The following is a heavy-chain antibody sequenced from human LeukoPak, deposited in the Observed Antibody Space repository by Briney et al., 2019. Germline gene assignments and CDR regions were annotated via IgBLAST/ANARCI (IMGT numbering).Heavy chain of an antibody. V-gene: IGHV3-21*01. CDR3: ARTKQWLARSWFDP. J-gene: IGHJ5*02. Sequence: GGSLRLSCAASGFTFSSYSMNWVRQAPGKGLEWVSSISSSSSYIYYADSVKGRFTISRDNAKNSLYLQMNSLRAEDTAVYYCARTKQWLARSWFDPWGQGTLVTVSS. D-gene: IGHD6-19*01. CDR1: GFTFSSYS. CDR2: ISSSSSYI.